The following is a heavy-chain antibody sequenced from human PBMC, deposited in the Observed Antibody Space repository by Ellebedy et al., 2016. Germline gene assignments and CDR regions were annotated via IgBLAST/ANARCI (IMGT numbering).Heavy chain of an antibody. CDR1: GFTFSSYG. D-gene: IGHD6-19*01. Sequence: GGSLRLXXAASGFTFSSYGMHWVRQAPGKGLEWVAIISYDGSNKYYADSVKGRFTISRDNPKQTLNLQMNSLRPEDTAVYYCAKGGSAGWYWYYFDSWGQGTLVTVSS. J-gene: IGHJ4*02. CDR3: AKGGSAGWYWYYFDS. V-gene: IGHV3-30*18. CDR2: ISYDGSNK.